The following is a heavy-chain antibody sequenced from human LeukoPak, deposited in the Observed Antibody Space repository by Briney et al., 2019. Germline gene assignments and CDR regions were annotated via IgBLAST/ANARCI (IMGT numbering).Heavy chain of an antibody. Sequence: SQTLSLTCTVSGGSISSGSYYWSWIRLPAGKGLEWIGRIYTSGSTNYNPSLKSRVTISVDTSKNQFSLKLSSVTAADTAVYYCARAYPIVYWGQGTLVTVSS. D-gene: IGHD1-26*01. CDR3: ARAYPIVY. CDR1: GGSISSGSYY. CDR2: IYTSGST. V-gene: IGHV4-61*02. J-gene: IGHJ4*02.